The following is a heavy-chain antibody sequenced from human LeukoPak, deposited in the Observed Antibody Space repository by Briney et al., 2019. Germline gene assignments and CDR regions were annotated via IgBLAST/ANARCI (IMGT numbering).Heavy chain of an antibody. CDR3: ARYYYDSSGYYDY. J-gene: IGHJ4*02. CDR1: GGSVSSGGYY. V-gene: IGHV4-61*08. Sequence: PSETLSLTCTVSGGSVSSGGYYWSWIRQPPGKGLEWIGYVYYSGNTNYNPSLKSRVTISVDTSKNQFSLKLSSVTAADTAVYYCARYYYDSSGYYDYWGQEALVTVSS. D-gene: IGHD3-22*01. CDR2: VYYSGNT.